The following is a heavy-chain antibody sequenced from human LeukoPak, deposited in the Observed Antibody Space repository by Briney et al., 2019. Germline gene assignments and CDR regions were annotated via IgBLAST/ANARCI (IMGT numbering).Heavy chain of an antibody. CDR1: GFTFSSYA. V-gene: IGHV3-23*01. Sequence: GGSLRLSSAASGFTFSSYAMSWVRQAPGKGLEWVSAISGSGGSTYYADSVKGRFTISRDNSKNTLYLQMNSLRAEDTAVYYCAKDRFDYGINWFDPWGQGTLVTVSS. D-gene: IGHD4-17*01. CDR2: ISGSGGST. J-gene: IGHJ5*02. CDR3: AKDRFDYGINWFDP.